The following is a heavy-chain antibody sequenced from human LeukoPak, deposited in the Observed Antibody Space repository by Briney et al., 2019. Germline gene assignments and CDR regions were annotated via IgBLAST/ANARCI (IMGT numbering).Heavy chain of an antibody. V-gene: IGHV1-18*01. CDR1: GYTFSSYG. CDR2: ISAYNGNT. Sequence: ASVKVSCKASGYTFSSYGMSWVRQAPGQGLEWMGWISAYNGNTNYAQKLQGRVTMTTDTSTSTAYMELRSLRSDDTAVYYCAGDAFWNYYDSSGYSLDYWGQGTLVTVSS. CDR3: AGDAFWNYYDSSGYSLDY. D-gene: IGHD3-22*01. J-gene: IGHJ4*02.